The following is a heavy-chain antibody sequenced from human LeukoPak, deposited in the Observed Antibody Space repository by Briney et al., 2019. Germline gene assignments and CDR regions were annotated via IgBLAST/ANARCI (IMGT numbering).Heavy chain of an antibody. CDR2: ISSSSSTI. CDR3: ARDAELIAAAATGAFDI. J-gene: IGHJ3*02. CDR1: GFTFSSYW. V-gene: IGHV3-48*01. D-gene: IGHD6-13*01. Sequence: PGGSLRLSCAASGFTFSSYWMNWVRQAPGKGLEWVSYISSSSSTIYYADSVKGRFTISRDNAKNSLYLQMNSLRAEDTAVYYCARDAELIAAAATGAFDIWGQGTMVTVSS.